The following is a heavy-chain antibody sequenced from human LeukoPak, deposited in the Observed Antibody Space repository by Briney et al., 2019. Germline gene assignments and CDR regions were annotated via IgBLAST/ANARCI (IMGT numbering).Heavy chain of an antibody. J-gene: IGHJ1*01. CDR3: ATSMRYCSGGSCYSPFEH. Sequence: SETLSLTRTVSGGSISSYYWSWIRQPPGKGLEWIGYIYYSGSTNYNPSLKSRVTISVDTSKNQFSLKLSSVTAADTAVYYCATSMRYCSGGSCYSPFEHWGQGTLVTVSS. CDR2: IYYSGST. D-gene: IGHD2-15*01. V-gene: IGHV4-59*01. CDR1: GGSISSYY.